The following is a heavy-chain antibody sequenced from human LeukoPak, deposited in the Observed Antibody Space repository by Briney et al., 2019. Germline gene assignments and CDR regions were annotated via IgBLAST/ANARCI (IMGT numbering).Heavy chain of an antibody. CDR3: AKDSRSSYDY. J-gene: IGHJ4*02. CDR2: ISGSGGST. CDR1: GFTFSSYA. D-gene: IGHD6-6*01. V-gene: IGHV3-23*01. Sequence: PGGSLRLSXAASGFTFSSYAMSWIRQAPGKGLEWVSAISGSGGSTYYADSVKGRFTISRDNSKNTLYLQMNSLRAEDTAVYYCAKDSRSSYDYWGQGTLVTVSS.